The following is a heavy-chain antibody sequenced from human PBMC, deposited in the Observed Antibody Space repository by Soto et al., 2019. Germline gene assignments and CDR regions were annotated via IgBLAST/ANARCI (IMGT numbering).Heavy chain of an antibody. J-gene: IGHJ4*02. CDR2: ISWNSNII. CDR1: GFTFDDYA. D-gene: IGHD2-15*01. Sequence: EVQLVESGGGLVQPGRSLRLSCAASGFTFDDYAMHWVRRVPGKGLEWVSSISWNSNIIGYADSVKGRFTISRDNAKNSLYLRMNSLRPEDTALYYCAKGGPDGFCSVGRCYFDYWGQGTLVTVSS. CDR3: AKGGPDGFCSVGRCYFDY. V-gene: IGHV3-9*01.